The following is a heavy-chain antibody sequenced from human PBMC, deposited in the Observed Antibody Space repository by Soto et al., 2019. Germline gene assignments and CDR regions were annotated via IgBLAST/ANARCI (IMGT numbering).Heavy chain of an antibody. CDR1: GFTFSSYS. J-gene: IGHJ3*02. D-gene: IGHD6-13*01. CDR3: ARDDFSPGIAAAGDAFDI. Sequence: EVQLVDSGGGLVKPGGSLRLSCAASGFTFSSYSMNWVRQAPGKGLEWVSSISSSSSYIYYADSVKGRFTISRDNAKHSLYLQMNSLRAEDTAVYYCARDDFSPGIAAAGDAFDIWGQGTMVTVSS. V-gene: IGHV3-21*01. CDR2: ISSSSSYI.